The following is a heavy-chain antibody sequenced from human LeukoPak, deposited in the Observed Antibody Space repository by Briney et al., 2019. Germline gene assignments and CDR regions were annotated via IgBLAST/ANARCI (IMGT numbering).Heavy chain of an antibody. D-gene: IGHD5-12*01. CDR3: ARDAGGVATLDYFDY. CDR1: GFTFSYYA. V-gene: IGHV3-48*04. CDR2: IGVGSGTI. Sequence: GGSLRLSCAASGFTFSYYAMNWVRQAPGKGLEWVSYIGVGSGTIYYADSLKGRFTISRDNAKNSLYLQMTSLKAEDTAVYYCARDAGGVATLDYFDYWGQGILVTVSS. J-gene: IGHJ4*02.